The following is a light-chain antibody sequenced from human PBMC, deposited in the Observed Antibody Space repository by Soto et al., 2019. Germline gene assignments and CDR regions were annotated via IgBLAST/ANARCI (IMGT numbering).Light chain of an antibody. Sequence: ELVMTQSPATLSVSPGEGVTLSCRAGQSVRSNIAWYQQKPGQAPRLLIYGASTRATGIPARFSGSGSGTEFTLTISSLQSEDFAVYYCQQYNNWPRTFGQGTKVDIK. CDR2: GAS. CDR1: QSVRSN. CDR3: QQYNNWPRT. V-gene: IGKV3-15*01. J-gene: IGKJ1*01.